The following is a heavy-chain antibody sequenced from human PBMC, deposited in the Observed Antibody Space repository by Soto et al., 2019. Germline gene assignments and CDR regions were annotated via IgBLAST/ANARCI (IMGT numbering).Heavy chain of an antibody. D-gene: IGHD2-21*01. Sequence: VQLVESGGGVVQPGRSLRLSCAASGFTFSDYAMHWVRQAPGKGLEWVAVVSHDGRNTHYADSVKGRFTISRDSSKNKVSPEMTSLRAEGTGVYFWAKGGRPLLGTCGFNYRGQGALVTVSS. V-gene: IGHV3-30*18. CDR3: AKGGRPLLGTCGFNY. CDR2: VSHDGRNT. J-gene: IGHJ4*02. CDR1: GFTFSDYA.